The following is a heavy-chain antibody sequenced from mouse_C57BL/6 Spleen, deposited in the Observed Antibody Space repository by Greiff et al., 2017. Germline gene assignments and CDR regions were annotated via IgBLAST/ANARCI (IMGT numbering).Heavy chain of an antibody. Sequence: VQLQQPGAELVKPGASVKMSCKASGYTFTSYWITWVKQRPGQGLEWIGDIYPGSGSTNYNEKFKSKATLTVDTSSSTAYMQLSSLTSEDSAVYYGARRYDYDGYFDVWGTGTTVTVSS. CDR2: IYPGSGST. V-gene: IGHV1-55*01. J-gene: IGHJ1*03. D-gene: IGHD2-4*01. CDR1: GYTFTSYW. CDR3: ARRYDYDGYFDV.